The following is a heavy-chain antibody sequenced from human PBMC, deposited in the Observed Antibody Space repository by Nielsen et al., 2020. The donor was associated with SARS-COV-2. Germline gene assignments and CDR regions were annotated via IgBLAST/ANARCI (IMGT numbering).Heavy chain of an antibody. D-gene: IGHD4-23*01. CDR1: GFTFSSYA. J-gene: IGHJ6*03. Sequence: GESLKISCAASGFTFSSYAMSWVRQAPGKGLEWVSGINWNGGSTGYADSVKGRFTISRDNAKNSLYLQMNSLRAEDTALYHCARHDYGGNLYYYYYMDVWGKGATVTVSS. V-gene: IGHV3-20*01. CDR2: INWNGGST. CDR3: ARHDYGGNLYYYYYMDV.